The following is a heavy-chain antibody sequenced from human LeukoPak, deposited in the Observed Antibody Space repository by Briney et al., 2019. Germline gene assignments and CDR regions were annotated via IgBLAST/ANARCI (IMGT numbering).Heavy chain of an antibody. CDR2: IYTSGST. CDR3: ARGVSYYYYYMDV. V-gene: IGHV4-61*02. J-gene: IGHJ6*03. Sequence: PSQTLSLTCTVSGGSISSGSYYWSWIRQPAGKGLEWIGRIYTSGSTNYNPSLKSRVTISVDTSKNQFSLKLSSVTAADTAVYYCARGVSYYYYYMDVWGKGTTVTVSS. CDR1: GGSISSGSYY. D-gene: IGHD3-3*01.